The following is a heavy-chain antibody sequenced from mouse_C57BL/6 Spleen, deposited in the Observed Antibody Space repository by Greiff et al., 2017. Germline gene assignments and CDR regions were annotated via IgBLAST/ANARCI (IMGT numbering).Heavy chain of an antibody. CDR3: ARGGLITTVAYFDY. J-gene: IGHJ2*01. CDR2: IHPNSGST. Sequence: QVQLQQSGAELVKPGASVKLSCKASGYTFTSYWMHWVKQRPGQGLEWIGMIHPNSGSTNYNEKFKSKATLTVDKSSSTAYMQLSSLTSEDSAVYYCARGGLITTVAYFDYWGQGTTLTVSS. D-gene: IGHD1-1*01. V-gene: IGHV1-64*01. CDR1: GYTFTSYW.